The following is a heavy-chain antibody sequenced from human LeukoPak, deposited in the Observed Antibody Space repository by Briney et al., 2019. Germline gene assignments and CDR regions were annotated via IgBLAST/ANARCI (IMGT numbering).Heavy chain of an antibody. CDR1: GYTFTGYY. J-gene: IGHJ5*02. CDR3: AISPVSPMNRFDP. V-gene: IGHV1-2*02. CDR2: INPNSGGT. Sequence: ASVKVSCKASGYTFTGYYMHWVRQAPGQGLEWMGWINPNSGGTNYAQKFQGRVTMTRDTSISTAYMEPSRLRSDDTAVYYCAISPVSPMNRFDPWGQGTLVTVSS.